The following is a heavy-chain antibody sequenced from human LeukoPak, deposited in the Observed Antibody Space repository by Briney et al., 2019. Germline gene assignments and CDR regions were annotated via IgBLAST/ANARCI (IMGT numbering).Heavy chain of an antibody. CDR2: ITNSGSYT. Sequence: GGSLRLSCAAPGFTFTDYYMSWIRQAPGKGLDWVSYITNSGSYTKYADSVKGRFTISRDNAKNSLDLQMNSLRAEDTAVYYCARRITAGDAFDIWGQGTMVTVSS. J-gene: IGHJ3*02. D-gene: IGHD3-16*01. V-gene: IGHV3-11*06. CDR3: ARRITAGDAFDI. CDR1: GFTFTDYY.